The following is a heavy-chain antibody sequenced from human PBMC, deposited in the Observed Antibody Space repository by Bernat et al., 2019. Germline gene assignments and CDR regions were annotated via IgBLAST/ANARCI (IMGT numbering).Heavy chain of an antibody. Sequence: EVQLVESGGGLVKPGGSLRLSCAASGFTFSSYSMNWVRQAPGKGLEWVSSISSSSSYIYYADSVKGRFTISRDNAKNSLYLQMNSLRAEDTAVYYCAGASSSGWYLYYWGQGTLVTVSS. J-gene: IGHJ4*02. V-gene: IGHV3-21*01. CDR1: GFTFSSYS. CDR2: ISSSSSYI. CDR3: AGASSSGWYLYY. D-gene: IGHD6-19*01.